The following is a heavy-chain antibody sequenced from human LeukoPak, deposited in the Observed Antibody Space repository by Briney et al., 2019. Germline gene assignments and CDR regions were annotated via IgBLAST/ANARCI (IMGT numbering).Heavy chain of an antibody. CDR3: ARSGGLRYFDWLQSAKGFDP. D-gene: IGHD3-9*01. CDR2: INHSGST. CDR1: GGSFSGYY. V-gene: IGHV4-34*01. Sequence: SETLSLTCAVYGGSFSGYYWSWIRQPPGKGLEWIGEINHSGSTNYNPSLNSRVTISVDTSKNQFSLKLSSVTAADTAVYYCARSGGLRYFDWLQSAKGFDPWGQGTLVTVSS. J-gene: IGHJ5*02.